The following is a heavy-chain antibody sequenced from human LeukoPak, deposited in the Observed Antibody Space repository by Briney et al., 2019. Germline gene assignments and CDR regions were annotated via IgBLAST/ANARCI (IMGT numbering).Heavy chain of an antibody. CDR1: GYTFTGYY. D-gene: IGHD3-22*01. Sequence: ASVKVSCKASGYTFTGYYMHWVRQAPGQGLEWMGRINPNSGGTNYAQKFQGGVTMTRDTSISTAYMELSRLRSDDTAVYYCASPYDSSGYYWVYWGQGTLVTVSS. CDR3: ASPYDSSGYYWVY. CDR2: INPNSGGT. J-gene: IGHJ4*02. V-gene: IGHV1-2*06.